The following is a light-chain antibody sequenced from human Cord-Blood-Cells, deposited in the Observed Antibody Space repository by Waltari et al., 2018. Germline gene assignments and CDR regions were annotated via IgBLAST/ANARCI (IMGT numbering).Light chain of an antibody. Sequence: YELTQPTSVSVSPGQTASITCSGDSLGDKYACWSQQNPCQSPVLGNYKASKRPSGIPERFSGSNPGNTATLTISGTQAMDEADYYCQAWDSSTGVFGGGTKLTVL. CDR1: SLGDKY. CDR2: KAS. CDR3: QAWDSSTGV. V-gene: IGLV3-1*01. J-gene: IGLJ3*02.